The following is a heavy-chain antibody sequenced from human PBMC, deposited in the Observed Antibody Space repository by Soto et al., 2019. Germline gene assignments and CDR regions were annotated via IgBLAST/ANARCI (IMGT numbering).Heavy chain of an antibody. J-gene: IGHJ3*02. D-gene: IGHD2-15*01. CDR1: GFTFDDYA. CDR2: ITWNGVNT. V-gene: IGHV3-9*01. Sequence: EEQLVESGGALVQPGRSLRLSCAASGFTFDDYAMHWVRQVPGKGLEWVSFITWNGVNTPYADSIRGRFTISRDNAKNCLYLQRNSLSAEDTACYYCTRGYCSGGSCALDIWGQGTLVAVSS. CDR3: TRGYCSGGSCALDI.